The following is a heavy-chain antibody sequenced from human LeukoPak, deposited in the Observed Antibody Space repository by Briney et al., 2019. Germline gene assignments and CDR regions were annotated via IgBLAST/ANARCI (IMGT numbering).Heavy chain of an antibody. CDR2: FGPEDGET. Sequence: ASVKVSCKVSGYTLTELSMHWVRQAPGKGLEWMGGFGPEDGETIYARKFQGRVTMTEDTSTDTAYMELSSLRSEDTAVYYCATDARVRGVYYGMDVWGQGTTVTVSS. J-gene: IGHJ6*02. V-gene: IGHV1-24*01. CDR1: GYTLTELS. CDR3: ATDARVRGVYYGMDV. D-gene: IGHD3-10*01.